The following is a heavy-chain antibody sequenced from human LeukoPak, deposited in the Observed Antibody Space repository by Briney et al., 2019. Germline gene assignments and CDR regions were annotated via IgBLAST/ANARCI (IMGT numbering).Heavy chain of an antibody. CDR3: ARGAFEYSTMLSYYYFDY. Sequence: SGTLSLTCAVSGGSISSSNWWSWVRQPPGKGLEWIGEIYHSGSTNYNPSLKSRVTISVDKSKNQFSLKLSSVTAADTAVYYCARGAFEYSTMLSYYYFDYWGQGTLVTVSS. J-gene: IGHJ4*02. CDR1: GGSISSSNW. D-gene: IGHD6-6*01. V-gene: IGHV4-4*02. CDR2: IYHSGST.